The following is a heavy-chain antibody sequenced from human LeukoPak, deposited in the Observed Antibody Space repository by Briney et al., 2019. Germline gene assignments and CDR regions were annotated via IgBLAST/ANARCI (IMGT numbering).Heavy chain of an antibody. D-gene: IGHD2-15*01. Sequence: PGGSLRLSCAASGFTFSSNWMHWVRQGPGKGLVWVSRINSDGTSTTYADSVRGRFTNSRDNAKNTLYLQMISLRAEDTAVYYCARERKYSTGGSCQRAFDIWGQGTMVIVSS. J-gene: IGHJ3*02. CDR2: INSDGTST. CDR3: ARERKYSTGGSCQRAFDI. CDR1: GFTFSSNW. V-gene: IGHV3-74*01.